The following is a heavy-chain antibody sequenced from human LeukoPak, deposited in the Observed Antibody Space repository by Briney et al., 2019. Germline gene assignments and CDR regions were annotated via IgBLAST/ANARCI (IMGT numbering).Heavy chain of an antibody. V-gene: IGHV4-61*02. D-gene: IGHD6-19*01. CDR2: IYTSGST. CDR3: ARDRGSGWWERFDP. CDR1: GGSISSGSYY. J-gene: IGHJ5*02. Sequence: SQTLSLTCTVSGGSISSGSYYWSWIRQPAGKGLEWIGRIYTSGSTNYNPSLKSRVTISVDTSKNQFSLKLSSVTAADTAVYYCARDRGSGWWERFDPWGQGTLVTVSS.